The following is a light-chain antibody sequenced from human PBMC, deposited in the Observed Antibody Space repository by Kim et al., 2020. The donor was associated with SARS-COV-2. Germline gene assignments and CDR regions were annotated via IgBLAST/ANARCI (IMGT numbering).Light chain of an antibody. CDR2: KAS. CDR1: ESISSR. V-gene: IGKV1-5*03. Sequence: DIQMIQSPSTLSASVGDRVTITCRASESISSRLAWYQQKSVKAPKLVIYKASTLESGVPSRFSGSGSGTEFTLTINSLQPDDFATYYCHQFNDYPWTFGQGTKVDIK. J-gene: IGKJ1*01. CDR3: HQFNDYPWT.